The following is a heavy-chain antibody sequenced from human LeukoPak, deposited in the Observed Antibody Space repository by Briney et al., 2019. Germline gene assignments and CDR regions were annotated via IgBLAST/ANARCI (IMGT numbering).Heavy chain of an antibody. J-gene: IGHJ4*02. CDR2: IDWDDDK. Sequence: SGPTLVNPTQTLTLTCTFSGFSLSTSGMCVSWIRQPPGKALEWLARIDWDDDKYYSTSLKTRLTISKDTSKNQVVLTMTNMDPVDTATYYCARIPYSGYYFDYWGQGTLVTVSS. V-gene: IGHV2-70*11. D-gene: IGHD3-22*01. CDR1: GFSLSTSGMC. CDR3: ARIPYSGYYFDY.